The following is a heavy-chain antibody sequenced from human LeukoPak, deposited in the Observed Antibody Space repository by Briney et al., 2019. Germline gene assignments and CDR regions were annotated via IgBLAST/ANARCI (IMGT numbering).Heavy chain of an antibody. Sequence: GGSLRLSSVASLVTFSGDMVSSVRQAPGKGLEWVSYISSSSSTICYADSVKGRFTISRDNAKNSLYLQMNSLRDEDTAVYYYARDLDGTWYLDRWGQGTLVTVSS. D-gene: IGHD5-24*01. CDR2: ISSSSSTI. CDR3: ARDLDGTWYLDR. CDR1: LVTFSGDM. J-gene: IGHJ4*02. V-gene: IGHV3-48*02.